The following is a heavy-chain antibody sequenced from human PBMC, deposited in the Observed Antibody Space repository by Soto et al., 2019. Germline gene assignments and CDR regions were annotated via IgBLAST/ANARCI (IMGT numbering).Heavy chain of an antibody. J-gene: IGHJ3*02. CDR2: INAGNGNT. CDR3: ARGSGPFGGGWGQGDAFDI. CDR1: GYTFTSYA. D-gene: IGHD6-19*01. Sequence: ASVKVSCKASGYTFTSYAMHWVRQAPGQRLEWMGWINAGNGNTKYSQKFQGRVTITRDTSASTAYMELSSLRSEDTAVYYCARGSGPFGGGWGQGDAFDIWGQGTMVTVPS. V-gene: IGHV1-3*01.